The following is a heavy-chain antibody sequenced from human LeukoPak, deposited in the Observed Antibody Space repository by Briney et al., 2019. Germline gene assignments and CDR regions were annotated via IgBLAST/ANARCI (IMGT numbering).Heavy chain of an antibody. CDR2: ISYDGSNK. D-gene: IGHD6-19*01. Sequence: PGRSLRLSCAASGFTFSSYAMHWVRQAPGKGLEWVAVISYDGSNKYYADSVKGRFTISRDNSKNTLYLQMNSLRAEDTAVYYCARDGVSSGWPLDWGQGTLVTVSS. CDR3: ARDGVSSGWPLD. CDR1: GFTFSSYA. J-gene: IGHJ4*02. V-gene: IGHV3-30-3*01.